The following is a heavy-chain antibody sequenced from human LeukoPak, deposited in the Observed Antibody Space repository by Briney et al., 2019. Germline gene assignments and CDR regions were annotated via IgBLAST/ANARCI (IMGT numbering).Heavy chain of an antibody. CDR1: GGSFSSYY. Sequence: PSETLSLTCAVYGGSFSSYYWSWIRQPPGKGLEWIGEINHSGSTNYNTSLKSRVTISVDTSKNQFSLKLSSVTAADTAVYYCARGVVFVPGYVYYYYYIDVWGKGTTVTVSS. CDR3: ARGVVFVPGYVYYYYYIDV. J-gene: IGHJ6*03. D-gene: IGHD6-13*01. V-gene: IGHV4-34*01. CDR2: INHSGST.